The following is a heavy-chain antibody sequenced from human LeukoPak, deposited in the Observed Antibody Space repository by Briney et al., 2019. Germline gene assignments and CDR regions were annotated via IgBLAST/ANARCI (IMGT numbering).Heavy chain of an antibody. CDR1: GFTFRTYD. J-gene: IGHJ6*03. CDR2: IGTTGDT. V-gene: IGHV3-13*01. Sequence: GGSLRLSCAASGFTFRTYDMHWVRQVTGEGLEWVATIGTTGDTYYAGSVKGRFTISREDGKNSLFLQMNNLEAGDTAAYFCARDVAGSGTAMDVWANGTTVTVSS. D-gene: IGHD2-15*01. CDR3: ARDVAGSGTAMDV.